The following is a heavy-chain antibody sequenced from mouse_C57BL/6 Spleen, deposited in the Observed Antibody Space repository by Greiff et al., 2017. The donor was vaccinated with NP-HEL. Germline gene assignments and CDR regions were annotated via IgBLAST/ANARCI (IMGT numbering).Heavy chain of an antibody. CDR1: GFTFSSYA. Sequence: EVQLVESGGGLVKPGGSLKLSCAASGFTFSSYAMSWVRQTPEKRLEWVATISDGGSYTYYPDNVKGRFTISRDNAKNNLYLQMSHLKSEDTAMYYCARGNLVWNYWGQGTTLTVSS. CDR2: ISDGGSYT. V-gene: IGHV5-4*01. CDR3: ARGNLVWNY. J-gene: IGHJ2*01.